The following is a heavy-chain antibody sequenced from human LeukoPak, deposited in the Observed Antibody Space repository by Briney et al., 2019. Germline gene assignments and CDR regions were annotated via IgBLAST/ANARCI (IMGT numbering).Heavy chain of an antibody. CDR2: IYHSGST. Sequence: SETLSLPCPVSGGPIISGGYSGCWIRQPPGTGLGWVGYIYHSGSTYYNPSLKSRVTISVDRSKNQFSLKLSSVTAADTAVYYCASGTECGGDCYSLWGQGTLVTVSS. D-gene: IGHD2-21*02. CDR3: ASGTECGGDCYSL. V-gene: IGHV4-30-2*01. J-gene: IGHJ4*02. CDR1: GGPIISGGYS.